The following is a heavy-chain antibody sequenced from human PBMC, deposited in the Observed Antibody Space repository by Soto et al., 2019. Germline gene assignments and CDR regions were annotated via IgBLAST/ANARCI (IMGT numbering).Heavy chain of an antibody. CDR1: GGTFSSYA. Sequence: QVQLVQSGAEGKKPGSSVKVSCKASGGTFSSYAISWVRQAPGQGLEWMGGIIPIFGTANYAQKFQGRVTITADESTSTAYMELGSLRSEDTAVYYCAREIAVRRWDWFDPWGQGTLVTVSS. CDR3: AREIAVRRWDWFDP. D-gene: IGHD6-6*01. CDR2: IIPIFGTA. J-gene: IGHJ5*02. V-gene: IGHV1-69*01.